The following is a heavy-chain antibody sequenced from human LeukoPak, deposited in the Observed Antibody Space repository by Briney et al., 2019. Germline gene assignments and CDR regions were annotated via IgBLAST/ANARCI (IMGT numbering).Heavy chain of an antibody. CDR2: TYYSGST. V-gene: IGHV4-39*01. CDR1: GGSISSSSYY. D-gene: IGHD3-22*01. CDR3: ARHPSGKYYDSSGGFDY. Sequence: SETLSLTCTVSGGSISSSSYYWGWIRQPPGKGLEWIGSTYYSGSTYYNPSLKSRVTISVDTSKNQFSLKLSSVTAADTAVYYCARHPSGKYYDSSGGFDYWGQGTLVTVSS. J-gene: IGHJ4*02.